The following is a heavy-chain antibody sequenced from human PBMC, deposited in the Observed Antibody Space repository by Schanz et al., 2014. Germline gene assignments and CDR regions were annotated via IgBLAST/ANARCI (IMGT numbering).Heavy chain of an antibody. Sequence: GQLVESGGGVVQPGKSLRLSCAASGITFSSFAMTWVRQAPGMGLEWVSAISGRDGSTYYADSVRGRFTISRDNSKNTLYLQMNSLRAEDTAVYYCVRDSFFAFDYWGQGTLVTVSS. V-gene: IGHV3-23*04. J-gene: IGHJ4*02. D-gene: IGHD3-3*01. CDR1: GITFSSFA. CDR2: ISGRDGST. CDR3: VRDSFFAFDY.